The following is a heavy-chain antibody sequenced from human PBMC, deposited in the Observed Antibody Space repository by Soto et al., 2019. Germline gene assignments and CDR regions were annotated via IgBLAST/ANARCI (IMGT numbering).Heavy chain of an antibody. CDR3: AQTYYDFWSGYFDLDY. V-gene: IGHV1-18*01. CDR2: ISAYNGNT. D-gene: IGHD3-3*01. CDR1: GYTFTSYG. J-gene: IGHJ4*02. Sequence: ASVKVSCKASGYTFTSYGISWVRQAPGQGLEWMGWISAYNGNTNYAQKLQGRVTMTTDTSTSTAYMELRSLRSDDTAVYYCAQTYYDFWSGYFDLDYWGQGTLVTVSS.